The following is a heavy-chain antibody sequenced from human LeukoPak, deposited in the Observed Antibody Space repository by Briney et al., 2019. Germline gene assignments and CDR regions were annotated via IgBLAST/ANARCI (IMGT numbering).Heavy chain of an antibody. CDR2: FDPEDGET. J-gene: IGHJ1*01. CDR1: GYALTELS. CDR3: ATFWGYCSGGSCYSKYFQH. Sequence: ASVKVSCKVSGYALTELSMHWVRQAPGKGLEWMGGFDPEDGETIYAQKFQGRVTMTEDTSTDTAYMELSSLRSEDTAVYYCATFWGYCSGGSCYSKYFQHWGQGTLVTVSS. D-gene: IGHD2-15*01. V-gene: IGHV1-24*01.